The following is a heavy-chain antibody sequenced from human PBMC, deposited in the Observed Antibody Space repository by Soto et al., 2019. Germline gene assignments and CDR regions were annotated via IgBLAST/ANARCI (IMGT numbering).Heavy chain of an antibody. V-gene: IGHV1-8*01. CDR1: GYTFTSYD. J-gene: IGHJ4*02. CDR2: MNPNSGNT. D-gene: IGHD3-3*01. Sequence: ASVKVSCKASGYTFTSYDINWVRQATGQGLEWMGWMNPNSGNTGYAQKFQGRVTMTRNTSISTAYMELSSLRSEDTAVYYCARSLRSLEWLLNYYFDYWGQGTLVTVSS. CDR3: ARSLRSLEWLLNYYFDY.